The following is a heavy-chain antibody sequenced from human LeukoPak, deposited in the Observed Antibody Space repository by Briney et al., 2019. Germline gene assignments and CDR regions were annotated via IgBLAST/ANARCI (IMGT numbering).Heavy chain of an antibody. J-gene: IGHJ4*02. CDR2: SSGNNRYA. CDR1: GYTFNHG. Sequence: GASVKVSCKASGYTFNHGVSWVRQAPGPGLERMGWSSGNNRYANYAQKFQGRVTMTTDTSTATAYMELGSLRSDDTAVYYCAGCGSASCSPFDYWGQGTLVTVSS. V-gene: IGHV1-18*01. CDR3: AGCGSASCSPFDY. D-gene: IGHD2-2*01.